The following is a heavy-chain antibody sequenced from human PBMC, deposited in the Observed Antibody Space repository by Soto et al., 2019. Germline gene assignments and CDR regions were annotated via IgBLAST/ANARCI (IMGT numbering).Heavy chain of an antibody. D-gene: IGHD1-1*01. CDR1: GFTFSSYA. CDR3: ARDLEMATTNYFDY. CDR2: ISYDGSNK. V-gene: IGHV3-30-3*01. Sequence: PGGSLRLSCAASGFTFSSYAMHWVRQAPGKGLEWVAVISYDGSNKYYADSVKGRFTISRDNSKNTLYLQMNSLRAEDTAVYYCARDLEMATTNYFDYWGQGTLVTVSS. J-gene: IGHJ4*02.